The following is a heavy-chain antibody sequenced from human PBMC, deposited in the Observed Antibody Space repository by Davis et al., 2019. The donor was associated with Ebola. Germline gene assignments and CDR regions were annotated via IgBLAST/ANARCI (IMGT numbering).Heavy chain of an antibody. CDR2: INSDGSST. J-gene: IGHJ6*03. CDR1: GFTFSSHW. Sequence: GESLKISCAASGFTFSSHWMHWVRQAPGKGLLWVSRINSDGSSTSYADSVKGRFTISRDNAKNTLYLQMNSLRAEDTAVYYCARGEDRHYYYYMDVWGKGTTVTVSS. V-gene: IGHV3-74*01. CDR3: ARGEDRHYYYYMDV.